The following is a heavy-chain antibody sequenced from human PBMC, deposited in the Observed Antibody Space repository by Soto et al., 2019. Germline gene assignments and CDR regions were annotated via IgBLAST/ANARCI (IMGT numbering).Heavy chain of an antibody. CDR2: MYHSGGT. Sequence: SETLSLTCAVSGGSISSDYWWTWVRQPPGKGLEWIAEMYHSGGTNYNPSLKSRVTISVDKSKNQISLKLSSVTAADTAVYYCARVLSSGWSRFDYWGQGTLVTVSS. CDR1: GGSISSDYW. V-gene: IGHV4-4*02. D-gene: IGHD6-19*01. J-gene: IGHJ4*02. CDR3: ARVLSSGWSRFDY.